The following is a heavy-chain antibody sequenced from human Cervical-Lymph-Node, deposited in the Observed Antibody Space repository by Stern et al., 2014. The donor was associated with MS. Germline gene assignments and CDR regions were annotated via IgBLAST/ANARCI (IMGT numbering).Heavy chain of an antibody. D-gene: IGHD5-24*01. V-gene: IGHV1-18*01. CDR2: NSAQNGNK. Sequence: QVQLVDSGAEVKKPGSSVKVSCKASGYTLTTYGITWERQAPGQVPEWMGWNSAQNGNKNDSQKFQGRVTMATDTSTSTAYMQLRSLRSDDTAIYYCARGLTRWVQPFYLDYWGQGTLVTVPS. CDR1: GYTLTTYG. CDR3: ARGLTRWVQPFYLDY. J-gene: IGHJ4*02.